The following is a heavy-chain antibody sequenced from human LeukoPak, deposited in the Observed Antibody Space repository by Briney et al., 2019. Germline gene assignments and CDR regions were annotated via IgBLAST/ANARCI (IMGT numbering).Heavy chain of an antibody. CDR2: IYYSGST. CDR1: GGSNNSGDYY. Sequence: KPSETLSLTCTVSGGSNNSGDYYWSWIRQPPGKGLEWIGYIYYSGSTYYNPSLKSRVTISVDTSKNQFSLKLSSVTAADTAVYYCARARDYGDYAIYYFDYWGQGTLVTVSS. D-gene: IGHD4-17*01. V-gene: IGHV4-30-4*01. J-gene: IGHJ4*02. CDR3: ARARDYGDYAIYYFDY.